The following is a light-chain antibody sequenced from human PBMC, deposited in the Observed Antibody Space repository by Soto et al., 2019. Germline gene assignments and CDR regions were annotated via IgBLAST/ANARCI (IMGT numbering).Light chain of an antibody. J-gene: IGKJ5*01. CDR2: DAS. CDR3: QQFNKYPIT. Sequence: AIQLTQSPSSLSASVGDRVTITCRASQGISSALAWYQQKPGKAPKLLIYDASSLESGVPSRFSGSGSGTDVTLTISSLQHEDFATYYCQQFNKYPITFGQGTRLEIK. CDR1: QGISSA. V-gene: IGKV1D-13*01.